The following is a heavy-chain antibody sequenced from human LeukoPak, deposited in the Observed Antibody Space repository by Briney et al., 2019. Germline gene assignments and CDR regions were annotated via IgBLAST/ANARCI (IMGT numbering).Heavy chain of an antibody. J-gene: IGHJ4*02. Sequence: GGSLRLSCAASGSTFSSYSMKWVRQAPGKGLEWVSHIDGGSSAIYYADSVKGRFTISRDNARNSLYLQMNSLRGEDTGVYYCARDSGRGGSCDYWGQGTLVTVSS. CDR2: IDGGSSAI. CDR3: ARDSGRGGSCDY. D-gene: IGHD2-15*01. V-gene: IGHV3-48*01. CDR1: GSTFSSYS.